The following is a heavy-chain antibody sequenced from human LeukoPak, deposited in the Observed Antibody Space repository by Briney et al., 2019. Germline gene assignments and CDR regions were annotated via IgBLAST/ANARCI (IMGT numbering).Heavy chain of an antibody. V-gene: IGHV4-39*01. CDR2: IDYSGST. CDR3: ARPHLGVASTRPFDY. J-gene: IGHJ4*02. Sequence: SETLSLTCTVSGGSISSSSYYWGWIRQPPGKGLEWIGYIDYSGSTYSNPSLKSRVTISVDTSKNQFSLKLSSVTAADTAVYYCARPHLGVASTRPFDYWGQGTLVTVSS. D-gene: IGHD6-19*01. CDR1: GGSISSSSYY.